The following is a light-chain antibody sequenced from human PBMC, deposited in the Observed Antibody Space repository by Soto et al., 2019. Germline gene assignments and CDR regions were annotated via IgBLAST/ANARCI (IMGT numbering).Light chain of an antibody. V-gene: IGLV2-14*01. Sequence: QSVLTQPASVSGSPGESITISCTGTSSDVGGYNYVSWYQHNPGKAPNLIIYYVSNRPSGVSNRFSGSKSGNMASLTISGLQAEDEADYYCSSYTINRTYVFGTGTKVTVL. CDR1: SSDVGGYNY. CDR2: YVS. CDR3: SSYTINRTYV. J-gene: IGLJ1*01.